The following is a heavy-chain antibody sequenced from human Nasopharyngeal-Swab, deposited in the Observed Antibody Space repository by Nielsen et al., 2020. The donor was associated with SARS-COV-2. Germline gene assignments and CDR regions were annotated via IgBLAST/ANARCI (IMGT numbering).Heavy chain of an antibody. J-gene: IGHJ3*02. V-gene: IGHV3-7*01. Sequence: WIRQPPGKGLEWVANIKQDGSEKYYVDSVKCRFTISRDNTKNSVYLQMNSLRAEDTAVYYCVRMGDYTWNGFDIWGQGTMVTVSS. D-gene: IGHD1-26*01. CDR3: VRMGDYTWNGFDI. CDR2: IKQDGSEK.